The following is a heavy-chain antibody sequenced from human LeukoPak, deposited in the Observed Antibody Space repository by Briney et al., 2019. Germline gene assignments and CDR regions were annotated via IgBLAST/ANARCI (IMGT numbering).Heavy chain of an antibody. V-gene: IGHV3-48*03. CDR1: GFTSSSYE. CDR2: ISSSGSTI. J-gene: IGHJ6*04. CDR3: ASPISGYALYYGMDV. D-gene: IGHD5-12*01. Sequence: GGSLRLSCAASGFTSSSYEMNGVRHAPGEGLEWVSYISSSGSTIYYADSVKGRFTISRDNAKNSLYLQMNSLRAEDTAVYYCASPISGYALYYGMDVWGKGTTVTVSS.